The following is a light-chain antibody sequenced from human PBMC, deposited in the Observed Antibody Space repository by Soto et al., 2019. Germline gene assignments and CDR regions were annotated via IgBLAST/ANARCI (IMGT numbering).Light chain of an antibody. J-gene: IGKJ2*01. CDR2: TAS. Sequence: DIQMTQSPSSLSASVGDRVTITCRASQSIDKYLHWYQQKPGKAPKLLIYTASSLESGVPSRFSGSGSGTDFTLTISSXQPEDFASYFCHQSYRAPHTFGQGTKVDIK. CDR3: HQSYRAPHT. CDR1: QSIDKY. V-gene: IGKV1-39*01.